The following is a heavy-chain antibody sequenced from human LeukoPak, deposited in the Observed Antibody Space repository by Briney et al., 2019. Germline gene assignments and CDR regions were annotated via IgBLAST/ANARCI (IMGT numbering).Heavy chain of an antibody. CDR1: GDSISSYY. V-gene: IGHV4-59*12. Sequence: SETLSLTCTVSGDSISSYYWSWIRQPPGKGLEWIGYIYYSGSTNYNPSLKSRVTISVDTSKNQFSLKLSSVTAADTAVYYCARGRAVADYDAFDIWGQGTMVTVSS. D-gene: IGHD6-19*01. CDR2: IYYSGST. J-gene: IGHJ3*02. CDR3: ARGRAVADYDAFDI.